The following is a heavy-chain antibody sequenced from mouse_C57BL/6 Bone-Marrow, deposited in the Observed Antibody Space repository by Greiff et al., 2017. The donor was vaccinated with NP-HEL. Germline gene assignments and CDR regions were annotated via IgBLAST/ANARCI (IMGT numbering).Heavy chain of an antibody. V-gene: IGHV1-50*01. CDR2: IDPSDSYT. CDR3: ARWSDYGYDRGWFAY. J-gene: IGHJ3*01. D-gene: IGHD2-2*01. Sequence: QVQLQQPGAELVKPGASVKLSCKASGYTFTSYWMQWVKQRPGQGLEWIGEIDPSDSYTNYNQKFKGKATLTVDTSSSTAYMQLSSLTSEDSAVYYCARWSDYGYDRGWFAYWGQGTLVTDSA. CDR1: GYTFTSYW.